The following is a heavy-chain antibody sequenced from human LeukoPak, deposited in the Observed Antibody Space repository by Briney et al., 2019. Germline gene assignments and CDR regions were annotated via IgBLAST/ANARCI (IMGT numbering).Heavy chain of an antibody. D-gene: IGHD1/OR15-1a*01. J-gene: IGHJ5*02. CDR2: IKGDGSDT. Sequence: GGSVRLSCAASGFTFSGCWMHWARQAPGKGLVWVACIKGDGSDTGYADSVKGRFTISRDSAKNMLYLQMNSLRVEDTAVYYCARDPRNKGFDPWGQGTLVTVSA. V-gene: IGHV3-74*01. CDR1: GFTFSGCW. CDR3: ARDPRNKGFDP.